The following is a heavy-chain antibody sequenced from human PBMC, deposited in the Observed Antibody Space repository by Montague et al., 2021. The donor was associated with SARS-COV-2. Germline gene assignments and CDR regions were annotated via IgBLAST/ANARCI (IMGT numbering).Heavy chain of an antibody. CDR2: ISDSGST. Sequence: SETLSLTCTASGGSISSFYWSWFRQPPGKGLEWIGYISDSGSTNYNPSLTSRVTMSVDTSKNQFSLKVNSVTAADTAVCYCARHYSATLPAVYWGQGTLVTVSS. CDR1: GGSISSFY. D-gene: IGHD2-15*01. CDR3: ARHYSATLPAVY. J-gene: IGHJ4*02. V-gene: IGHV4-59*08.